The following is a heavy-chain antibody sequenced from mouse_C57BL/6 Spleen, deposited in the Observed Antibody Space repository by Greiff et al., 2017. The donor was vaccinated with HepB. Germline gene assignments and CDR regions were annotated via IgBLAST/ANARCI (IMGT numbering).Heavy chain of an antibody. CDR3: ARWDDYDWYFDV. Sequence: VQLVESGAELARPGASVKLSCKASGYTFTSYGISWVKQRTGQGLEWIGEIYPRSGNTYYNEKFKGKATLTADKSSSTAYMELRSLTSEDSAVYFCARWDDYDWYFDVWGTGTTVTVSS. CDR1: GYTFTSYG. D-gene: IGHD2-4*01. V-gene: IGHV1-81*01. CDR2: IYPRSGNT. J-gene: IGHJ1*03.